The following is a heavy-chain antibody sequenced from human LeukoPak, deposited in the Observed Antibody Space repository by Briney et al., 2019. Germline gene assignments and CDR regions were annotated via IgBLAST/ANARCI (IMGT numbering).Heavy chain of an antibody. CDR1: GFTFSRYW. V-gene: IGHV3-21*01. Sequence: GGSLRLSCAASGFTFSRYWMSWVRQAPGKGLEWVSSISSRGSYIYYADSVKGRFTISRDNAKNSLYLQMDSLRAEDTAVYYCASVIVVVSAALPLWGQGTLVTVSS. CDR2: ISSRGSYI. CDR3: ASVIVVVSAALPL. J-gene: IGHJ4*02. D-gene: IGHD2-2*01.